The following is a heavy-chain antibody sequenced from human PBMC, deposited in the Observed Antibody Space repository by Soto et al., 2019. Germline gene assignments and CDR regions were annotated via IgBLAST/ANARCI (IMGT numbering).Heavy chain of an antibody. CDR3: ARDSIRSIEQLEHFDY. J-gene: IGHJ4*02. CDR1: GFTFSSYG. Sequence: QVQLVESGGGVVQPGRSLRLSCAASGFTFSSYGMHWVRQAPGKGLEWVAVIWYDGSNKYYADSVKGRFTISRDNSKNTLYLQMNSLRAEDTAVYYCARDSIRSIEQLEHFDYWGQGTLVTVSS. D-gene: IGHD6-13*01. V-gene: IGHV3-33*01. CDR2: IWYDGSNK.